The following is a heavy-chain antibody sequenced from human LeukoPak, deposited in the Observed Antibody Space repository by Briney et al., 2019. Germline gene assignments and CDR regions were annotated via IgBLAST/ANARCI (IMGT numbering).Heavy chain of an antibody. V-gene: IGHV3-33*06. D-gene: IGHD4-17*01. J-gene: IGHJ4*02. CDR1: GFSFSSYG. CDR2: IWYDGSNK. CDR3: AKVGYGDYYSDY. Sequence: PGRSLRLSCAASGFSFSSYGMHWVRQAPGKGLEWVAVIWYDGSNKYYADSVKGRFTISRDNSKNTLYLQMSSLRAEDTAVYYCAKVGYGDYYSDYWGQGTLVTVSS.